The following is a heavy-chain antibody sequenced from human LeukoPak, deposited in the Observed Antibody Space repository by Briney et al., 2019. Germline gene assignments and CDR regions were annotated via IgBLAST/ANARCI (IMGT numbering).Heavy chain of an antibody. J-gene: IGHJ4*02. CDR1: GFTFSRYA. D-gene: IGHD2-2*01. CDR2: ISGSDVST. V-gene: IGHV3-23*01. Sequence: GGSLRLSCAASGFTFSRYAMSWVRQTPEKGLEWVSVISGSDVSTYYADSVRGPFTISRDDSGNTLFLQMNSLRAEDTAVYFCARQVSCDTTTCYAGMPPDYWGQGTLVTVSS. CDR3: ARQVSCDTTTCYAGMPPDY.